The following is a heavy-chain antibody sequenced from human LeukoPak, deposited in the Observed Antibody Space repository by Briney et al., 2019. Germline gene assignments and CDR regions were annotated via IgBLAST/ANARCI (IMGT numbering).Heavy chain of an antibody. CDR1: GFSLSTSGVG. Sequence: SGPTLMKPTQTLTLACTSSGFSLSTSGVGVGWIRQPPGKALEWLALIYWNDDKRYSPSLKSRLTITKDTSKNQVVLTMTNMDPVDTATYYCAHSPTADRSFDYWGQGTLVTVSS. CDR2: IYWNDDK. J-gene: IGHJ4*02. V-gene: IGHV2-5*01. D-gene: IGHD4-17*01. CDR3: AHSPTADRSFDY.